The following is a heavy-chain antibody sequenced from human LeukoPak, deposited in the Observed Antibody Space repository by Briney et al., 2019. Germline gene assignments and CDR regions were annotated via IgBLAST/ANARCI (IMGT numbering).Heavy chain of an antibody. V-gene: IGHV4-59*01. D-gene: IGHD6-19*01. CDR2: IYYSGST. CDR1: GGSISSYY. J-gene: IGHJ4*02. Sequence: ASETLSLTCTVSGGSISSYYWSWIRQPPGKGLEWIGYIYYSGSTNYNPSLKSRVTISVDTSKNQFSLKLSSVTAADTAVYYCAREAGYPLSGPRYSSGWYYFDYWGQGTLVTVSS. CDR3: AREAGYPLSGPRYSSGWYYFDY.